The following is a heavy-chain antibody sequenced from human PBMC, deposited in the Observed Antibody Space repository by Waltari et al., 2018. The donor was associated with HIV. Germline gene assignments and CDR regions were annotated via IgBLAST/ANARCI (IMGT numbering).Heavy chain of an antibody. Sequence: VQLVQSGAEVKKAGASVKVSCKASGYTFTGYYMHWVRQAPGQGLEWMGGINPNGGGANYAQKFQGRVTMTRDTSNSTAYMELSRLRSDDTAVYYCARDRARTTDYYYYGMDVWGQGTTVTVSS. J-gene: IGHJ6*02. V-gene: IGHV1-2*02. CDR1: GYTFTGYY. D-gene: IGHD1-7*01. CDR2: INPNGGGA. CDR3: ARDRARTTDYYYYGMDV.